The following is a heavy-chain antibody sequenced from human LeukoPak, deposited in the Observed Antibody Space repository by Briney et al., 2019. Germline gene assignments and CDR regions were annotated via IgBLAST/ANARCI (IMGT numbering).Heavy chain of an antibody. D-gene: IGHD2-21*02. CDR3: ARQQLYRWWLRLSGWFDP. CDR1: GGSFRGYY. CDR2: INHSGST. Sequence: PSETLSLTCAVYGGSFRGYYWSWIRQPPGKGLEWIGEINHSGSTNYNPSLKSRVTISVDTSKNQFSLKLSSVTAADTAVYYCARQQLYRWWLRLSGWFDPWGQGTLVTVSS. V-gene: IGHV4-34*01. J-gene: IGHJ5*02.